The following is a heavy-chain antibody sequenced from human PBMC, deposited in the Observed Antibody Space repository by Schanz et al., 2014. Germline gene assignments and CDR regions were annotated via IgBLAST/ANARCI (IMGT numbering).Heavy chain of an antibody. CDR3: ARDGGRDGYNLAFDV. Sequence: EIHLVESGGGLVMPGGSLRLSCAASGFTFSNYAMNWVRQAPGKGLKWVSGIRGSGGSTYYADSVKGRFTISRDSSKNTLFLQMNSLRAEDTAVYFCARDGGRDGYNLAFDVWGQGTLVTVSS. V-gene: IGHV3-23*04. CDR1: GFTFSNYA. D-gene: IGHD5-12*01. CDR2: IRGSGGST. J-gene: IGHJ3*01.